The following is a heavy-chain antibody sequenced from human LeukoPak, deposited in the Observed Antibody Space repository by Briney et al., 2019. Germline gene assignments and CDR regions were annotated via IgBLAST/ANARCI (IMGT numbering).Heavy chain of an antibody. Sequence: NTSETLFLTCTVSGGSMSNYYWGWIRQPPGKGLEWIGYVYYSGSTNYNPSLKSRVAISLDMSKNQFALKLSSVTAADTAVYYCARDRHFYDTSFGYWGQGTLVTVSS. D-gene: IGHD3-3*02. CDR3: ARDRHFYDTSFGY. CDR2: VYYSGST. CDR1: GGSMSNYY. V-gene: IGHV4-59*01. J-gene: IGHJ4*02.